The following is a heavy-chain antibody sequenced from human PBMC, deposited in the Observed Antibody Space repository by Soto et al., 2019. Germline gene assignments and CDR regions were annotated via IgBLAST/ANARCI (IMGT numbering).Heavy chain of an antibody. D-gene: IGHD2-21*02. Sequence: ASVKVSCKASGYTFTRFGISWVRQAPGQGLEWMGWISGYNGKTKYAQKLQGRVTMTTDTSTSTAYMELRSLRSDDTAVYYCARSVIVVVTADYYYGMDVWGQGTTVTVSS. CDR2: ISGYNGKT. CDR3: ARSVIVVVTADYYYGMDV. V-gene: IGHV1-18*01. J-gene: IGHJ6*02. CDR1: GYTFTRFG.